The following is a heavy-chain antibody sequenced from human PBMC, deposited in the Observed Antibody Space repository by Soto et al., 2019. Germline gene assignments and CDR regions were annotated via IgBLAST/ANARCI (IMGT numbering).Heavy chain of an antibody. CDR1: GGSISSGGYS. J-gene: IGHJ5*02. V-gene: IGHV4-30-2*01. D-gene: IGHD2-2*01. Sequence: QLQLQESGSGLVKPSQTLSLTCAVSGGSISSGGYSWSWIRQPPGKGLEWIGYIYHSGSTYYNPSLKSRVTITVDRSNNQFSLKLSSLTAADTAVYYCARVGCSSTSCYQAWFDPWGQGTLVTVSS. CDR3: ARVGCSSTSCYQAWFDP. CDR2: IYHSGST.